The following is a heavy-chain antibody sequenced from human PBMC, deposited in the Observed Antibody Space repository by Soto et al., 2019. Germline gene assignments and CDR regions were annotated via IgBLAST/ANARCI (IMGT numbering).Heavy chain of an antibody. Sequence: GGSLRLSCAASGFTVSSNDMSWVRQAPGKGLEWVSVIYSGGSTYYADSVKGRFTISRDNSKNTLYLQMNSLRAEDTAVYYCARDSYLKYSSGWTFDYWGQGTLVTVSS. J-gene: IGHJ4*02. CDR1: GFTVSSND. CDR3: ARDSYLKYSSGWTFDY. CDR2: IYSGGST. V-gene: IGHV3-66*01. D-gene: IGHD6-19*01.